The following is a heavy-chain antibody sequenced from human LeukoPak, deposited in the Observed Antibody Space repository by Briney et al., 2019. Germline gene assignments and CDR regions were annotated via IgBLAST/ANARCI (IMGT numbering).Heavy chain of an antibody. CDR2: ISSSSSYI. V-gene: IGHV3-21*01. CDR1: GFTFSSYS. D-gene: IGHD2-21*02. Sequence: GGSLRLSCAASGFTFSSYSMNWVRQAPEKGLEWVSSISSSSSYIYYADSVKGRFTISRDNAKNSLYLQMNSLRAEDTAVYYCARDTGAYCGGDCYSEVFQHWGQGTLVTVSS. J-gene: IGHJ1*01. CDR3: ARDTGAYCGGDCYSEVFQH.